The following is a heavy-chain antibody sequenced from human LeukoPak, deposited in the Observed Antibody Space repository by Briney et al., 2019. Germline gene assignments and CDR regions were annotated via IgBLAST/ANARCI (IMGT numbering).Heavy chain of an antibody. CDR1: GGSISSSSYY. CDR2: IYYSGST. CDR3: ARGGVVAATPVYNWFDP. V-gene: IGHV4-39*07. J-gene: IGHJ5*02. D-gene: IGHD2-15*01. Sequence: PSETLSLTCTVSGGSISSSSYYWGWIRQPPGKGLEWIGSIYYSGSTYYNPSLKSRVTISVDTSKNQFSLKLSSVTAADTAVYYCARGGVVAATPVYNWFDPWGQGTLVTVSS.